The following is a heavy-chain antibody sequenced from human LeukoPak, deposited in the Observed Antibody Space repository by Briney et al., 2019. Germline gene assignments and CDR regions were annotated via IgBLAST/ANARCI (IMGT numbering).Heavy chain of an antibody. J-gene: IGHJ5*02. Sequence: SETLSLTCAVCGGSLSGYYWSGIPHPPGKGLEWMGEINYSGSTNYNPSLKSRVTRSVDASQHQFSLKLSSVAAGDTAVYDCARVLRGGNDARPSGFDLWGQGTLVTVSS. CDR1: GGSLSGYY. D-gene: IGHD5-12*01. CDR2: INYSGST. CDR3: ARVLRGGNDARPSGFDL. V-gene: IGHV4-34*01.